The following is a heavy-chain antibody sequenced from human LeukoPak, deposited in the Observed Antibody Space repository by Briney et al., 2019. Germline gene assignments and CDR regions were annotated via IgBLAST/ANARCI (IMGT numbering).Heavy chain of an antibody. D-gene: IGHD3-22*01. V-gene: IGHV3-13*01. CDR3: ARALRYDSSGPTDAFHI. Sequence: GGSLRLSCAASGFTFSSYDMHWVRQATGKGLEWVSAIGTAGDTYYPGSVKGRFTISRENAKNSLYLQMNSLRAGDTAVYYCARALRYDSSGPTDAFHIWGQGTMVTVSS. CDR2: IGTAGDT. CDR1: GFTFSSYD. J-gene: IGHJ3*02.